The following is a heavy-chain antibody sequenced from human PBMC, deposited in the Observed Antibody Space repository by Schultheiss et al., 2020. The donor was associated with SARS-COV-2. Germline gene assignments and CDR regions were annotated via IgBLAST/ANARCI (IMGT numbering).Heavy chain of an antibody. D-gene: IGHD1-1*01. CDR2: ISYDGSNK. V-gene: IGHV3-30*04. CDR3: TTEWYNWNDDFDY. J-gene: IGHJ4*02. CDR1: GFTFSSYA. Sequence: GGSLRLSCAASGFTFSSYAMYWVRQAPGKGLEWVAVISYDGSNKYYGDSVKGRFTISRDNSKNTLYVQMNSLKTEDTAVYYCTTEWYNWNDDFDYWGQGTLVTVSS.